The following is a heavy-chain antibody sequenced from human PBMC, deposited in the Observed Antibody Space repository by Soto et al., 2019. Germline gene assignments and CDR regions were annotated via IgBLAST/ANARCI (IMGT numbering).Heavy chain of an antibody. CDR3: ARATTILYYYYYMDV. CDR1: GYTFTSYG. J-gene: IGHJ6*03. CDR2: ISAYNGNT. Sequence: ASVKVSCKASGYTFTSYGISCVRQAPGQGLEWMGWISAYNGNTNYAQKLQGRVTMTTDTSTSTAYMELRSLRSDDTAVYYCARATTILYYYYYMDVWGKGTTVTVSS. D-gene: IGHD5-12*01. V-gene: IGHV1-18*01.